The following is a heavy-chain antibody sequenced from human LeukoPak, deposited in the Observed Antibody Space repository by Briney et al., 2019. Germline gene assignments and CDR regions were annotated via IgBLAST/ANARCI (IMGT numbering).Heavy chain of an antibody. J-gene: IGHJ4*02. CDR2: IYYTGST. Sequence: PSETLSLTCTVSGGSITSYYWTWIRQPPGKGLEWIGYIYYTGSTKSNPSLKIRVTISLDMSKNQFSLNLSSVTAADTAMYYCASSYFYDGTRYFDYWGLGTLVTVSS. V-gene: IGHV4-59*08. D-gene: IGHD3-22*01. CDR3: ASSYFYDGTRYFDY. CDR1: GGSITSYY.